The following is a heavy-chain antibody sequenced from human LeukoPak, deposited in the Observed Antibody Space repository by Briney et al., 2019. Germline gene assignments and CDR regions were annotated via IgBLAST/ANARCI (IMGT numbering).Heavy chain of an antibody. CDR3: ATSIRQQLVLGY. Sequence: ASVKVFCKVSGYTLTELSMHWVRQAPGKRLEWMGGFDPEDGETIYAQKFQGRVTMAEDTSTDTAYMELSSLRSEDTAVYYCATSIRQQLVLGYWGQGTLVTVSS. V-gene: IGHV1-24*01. D-gene: IGHD6-13*01. J-gene: IGHJ4*02. CDR1: GYTLTELS. CDR2: FDPEDGET.